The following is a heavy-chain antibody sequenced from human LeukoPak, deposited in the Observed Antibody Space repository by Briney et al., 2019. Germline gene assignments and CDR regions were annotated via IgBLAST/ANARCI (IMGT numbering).Heavy chain of an antibody. CDR3: ARGFGYGSGDYSWFDS. CDR2: IKATGST. CDR1: GGSISSYY. V-gene: IGHV4-4*09. D-gene: IGHD3-10*01. J-gene: IGHJ5*01. Sequence: SETLSLTCTVSGGSISSYYWSWIRQPPGKGLECIGRIKATGSTTYNPSLKGRVTILLDKPKNQFSLTLTSVTAADTAVYYCARGFGYGSGDYSWFDSWGQGTLVSVSS.